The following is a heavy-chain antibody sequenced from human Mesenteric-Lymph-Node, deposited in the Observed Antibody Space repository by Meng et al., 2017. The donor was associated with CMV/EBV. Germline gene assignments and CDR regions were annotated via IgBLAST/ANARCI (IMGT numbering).Heavy chain of an antibody. J-gene: IGHJ6*02. CDR2: VRYGGSSK. Sequence: GGSLRLSCATSGFPLITYGMHWVRQAPGKGLEWVACVRYGGSSKYYAESVKGRFSISSDNSKNTVFLQMNSLRSEDTAVYYCAKDLWVHDSGSFVAGLDVWGQGTTVTVSS. CDR1: GFPLITYG. V-gene: IGHV3-30*02. CDR3: AKDLWVHDSGSFVAGLDV. D-gene: IGHD3-10*01.